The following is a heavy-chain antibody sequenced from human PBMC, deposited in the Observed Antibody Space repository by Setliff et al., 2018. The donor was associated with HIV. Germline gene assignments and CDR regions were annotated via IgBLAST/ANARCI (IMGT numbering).Heavy chain of an antibody. CDR3: AREGPYYYDSSGLDY. V-gene: IGHV3-7*01. J-gene: IGHJ4*02. D-gene: IGHD3-22*01. CDR1: GFTFSSYW. CDR2: IKQDGSEK. Sequence: PGGSLRLSCAASGFTFSSYWMSWVRQAPGKGLEWVANIKQDGSEKYYVDSVKGRFTISRDNAKNSLYLQMNSLRAEDTAVYYCAREGPYYYDSSGLDYWGQGTLVTVSS.